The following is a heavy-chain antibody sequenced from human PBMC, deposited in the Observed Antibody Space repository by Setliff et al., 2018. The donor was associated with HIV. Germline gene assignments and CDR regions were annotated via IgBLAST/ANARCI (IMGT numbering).Heavy chain of an antibody. CDR1: GYTFSTNA. CDR3: AGGSCSGCYLSDY. V-gene: IGHV1-3*01. CDR2: INAGDDNT. D-gene: IGHD6-19*01. J-gene: IGHJ4*02. Sequence: ASVKVSCKAFGYTFSTNAIHWVRQAPGQRLEWMGYINAGDDNTRYSEKFQGRVTITRDTSANTAYMELSSLRSEDTAVYSCAGGSCSGCYLSDYWGLGTLVTVSS.